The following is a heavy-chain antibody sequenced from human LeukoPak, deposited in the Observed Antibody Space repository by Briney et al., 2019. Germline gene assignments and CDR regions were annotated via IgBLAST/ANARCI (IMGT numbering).Heavy chain of an antibody. D-gene: IGHD3-3*01. CDR1: GFNFNNYV. CDR3: AKDHYWSIDY. V-gene: IGHV3-23*01. Sequence: GGSLRLFCAASGFNFNNYVMSWVRQAPGKGLEWVSGIRNSGGSTYYADSVKGRFTISRDIAKNTLYLQMNSLRAEDTGVYYCAKDHYWSIDYWGRGTLVTVSS. CDR2: IRNSGGST. J-gene: IGHJ4*02.